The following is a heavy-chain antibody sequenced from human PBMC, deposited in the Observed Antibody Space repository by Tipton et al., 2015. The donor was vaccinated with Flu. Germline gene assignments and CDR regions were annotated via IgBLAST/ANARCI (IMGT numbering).Heavy chain of an antibody. D-gene: IGHD2-15*01. Sequence: GRFTISRDYAKNSLYLQMNSLRGDDTAVYYCARDSSWLTADSWGQGTLVTVSS. CDR3: ARDSSWLTADS. V-gene: IGHV3-11*06. J-gene: IGHJ4*02.